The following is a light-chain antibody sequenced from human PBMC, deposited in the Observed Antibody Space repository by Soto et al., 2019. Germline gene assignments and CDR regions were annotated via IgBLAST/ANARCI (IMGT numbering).Light chain of an antibody. CDR2: DVN. CDR1: NTDLGVYGY. Sequence: QSALAQPASVSGSFGQSITISCSGPNTDLGVYGYVSWYQHQPGKAPKLLIYDVNNRPSGISDRFSGSKSGDTASLTISGLQAEDEDDYFCFSKISGFVYGFGTGTKVTVL. V-gene: IGLV2-14*01. J-gene: IGLJ1*01. CDR3: FSKISGFVYG.